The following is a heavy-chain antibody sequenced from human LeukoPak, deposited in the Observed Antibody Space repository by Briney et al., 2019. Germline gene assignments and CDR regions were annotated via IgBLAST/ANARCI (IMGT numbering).Heavy chain of an antibody. J-gene: IGHJ6*02. CDR3: ARDLWRLTVGIAVAGTGDRHYYYGMDV. CDR1: GFTFSDYY. CDR2: ISSSSSYT. V-gene: IGHV3-11*06. D-gene: IGHD6-19*01. Sequence: PGGSLRLSCAASGFTFSDYYMSWIRQAPGKGLEWVSYISSSSSYTNYADSVKGRFTISRDNAKNSLYLQMNSLRAEDTAVYYCARDLWRLTVGIAVAGTGDRHYYYGMDVWGQGTTVTVSS.